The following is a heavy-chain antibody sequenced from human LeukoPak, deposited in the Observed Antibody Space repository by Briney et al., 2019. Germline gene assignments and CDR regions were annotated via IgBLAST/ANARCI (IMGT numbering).Heavy chain of an antibody. CDR2: ISGSGGST. Sequence: PGGSLRLSCVASGFTFSSYAMSWVRQAPGKGLEWVSAISGSGGSTYYADSVKGRFTISRDNSKNTLYLQMNSLGAEGTAVYYCAKDQNIYYFDYWGQGTLVTVSS. D-gene: IGHD1/OR15-1a*01. J-gene: IGHJ4*02. CDR3: AKDQNIYYFDY. CDR1: GFTFSSYA. V-gene: IGHV3-23*01.